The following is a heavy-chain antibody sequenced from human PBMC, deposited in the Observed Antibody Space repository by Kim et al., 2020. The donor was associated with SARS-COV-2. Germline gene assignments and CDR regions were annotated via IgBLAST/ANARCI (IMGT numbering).Heavy chain of an antibody. Sequence: SETLSLTCTVSGGSISSYYWSWIRQPPGKGLEWIGYIYYSGSTNYNPSLKSRVTISVDTSKNQFSLKLSSVTAADTAVYYCARFAGRVTPHYYYYYGMDVWGQGTTVTVSS. V-gene: IGHV4-59*01. CDR2: IYYSGST. CDR1: GGSISSYY. J-gene: IGHJ6*02. CDR3: ARFAGRVTPHYYYYYGMDV.